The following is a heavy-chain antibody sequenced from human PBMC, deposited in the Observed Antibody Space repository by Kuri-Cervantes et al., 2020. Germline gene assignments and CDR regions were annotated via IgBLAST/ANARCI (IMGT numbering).Heavy chain of an antibody. CDR2: IYHSGST. Sequence: GSLRLSCAVSGGPLTTSSWWSWVRQPPGRGLEWIGEIYHSGSTKYTPSLKRRVTISVDKSKNQFSRKLNSVTAADTAVYYCARGGRWGAVAVPYYFDYWGQGTLVTVSS. V-gene: IGHV4-4*02. J-gene: IGHJ4*02. CDR1: GGPLTTSSW. CDR3: ARGGRWGAVAVPYYFDY. D-gene: IGHD6-19*01.